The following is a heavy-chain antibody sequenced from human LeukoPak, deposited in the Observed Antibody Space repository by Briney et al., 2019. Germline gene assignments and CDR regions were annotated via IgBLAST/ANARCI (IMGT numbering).Heavy chain of an antibody. V-gene: IGHV3-48*03. J-gene: IGHJ4*02. CDR3: ARRADGYHFDY. CDR2: ISGSAFTI. D-gene: IGHD5-24*01. Sequence: GGSLRLSCAASGFTFSFSDYEMNWVRQAPGKGLEWVSHISGSAFTIYYADSVKGRFTISRDNAKNSLYLQLNSLRAEDTAVYYCARRADGYHFDYWGQGTLVTVSS. CDR1: GFTFSFSDYE.